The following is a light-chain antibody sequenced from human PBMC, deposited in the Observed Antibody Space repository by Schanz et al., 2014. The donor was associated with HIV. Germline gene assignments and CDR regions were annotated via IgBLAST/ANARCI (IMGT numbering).Light chain of an antibody. CDR1: HNIDNW. CDR2: QTS. Sequence: DIQMTQSPSTLSASVGDRVTITCRASHNIDNWLAWYQQKPGKAPNLLIYQTSTLKTGVPSRFSGSRSGTEFTLTISSLQPDDFATYYCQQYNNYPLTFGLGTKVAIK. V-gene: IGKV1-5*03. J-gene: IGKJ1*01. CDR3: QQYNNYPLT.